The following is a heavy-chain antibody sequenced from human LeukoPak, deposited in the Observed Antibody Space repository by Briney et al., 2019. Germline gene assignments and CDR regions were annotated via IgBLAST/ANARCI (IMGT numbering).Heavy chain of an antibody. CDR3: GYTNNFYH. CDR2: IKHDGSEE. J-gene: IGHJ4*02. Sequence: GGSLRLSCVASGLSISGQWMNWVRQAPGQGLEWVANIKHDGSEEYYVDSVKGRFTVSRDDGRNSVSLQMNSVRAEDTAVYYCGYTNNFYHWGQGALVVVSS. V-gene: IGHV3-7*01. CDR1: GLSISGQW. D-gene: IGHD3-16*02.